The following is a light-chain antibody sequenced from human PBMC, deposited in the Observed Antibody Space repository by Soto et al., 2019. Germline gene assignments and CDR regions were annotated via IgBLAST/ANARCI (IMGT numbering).Light chain of an antibody. CDR3: QSYDISLHNYV. CDR2: EVS. Sequence: QSALTQPASVSGSPGQSITISCTGTSSDVGYYNFVSWYQQHPGKAPKLIIYEVSNRPSGVSNRFSASKSGNTASLTISGLQAKDEADYYCQSYDISLHNYVFGTGTKVTVL. V-gene: IGLV2-14*01. J-gene: IGLJ1*01. CDR1: SSDVGYYNF.